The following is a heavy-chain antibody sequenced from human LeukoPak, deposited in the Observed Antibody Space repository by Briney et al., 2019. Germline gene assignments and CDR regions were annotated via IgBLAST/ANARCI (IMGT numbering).Heavy chain of an antibody. CDR3: ARAPGGYDSSGYPYFDY. CDR2: IYSGGST. CDR1: GFTFSSNY. V-gene: IGHV3-66*01. D-gene: IGHD3-22*01. Sequence: GGSLRLSCAASGFTFSSNYMIWVRQAPGKGLEWVSVIYSGGSTYYADSVKGRFTISRDNSKNTLYLQMNSLRVEDTAVYYCARAPGGYDSSGYPYFDYWGQGTLVTVSS. J-gene: IGHJ4*02.